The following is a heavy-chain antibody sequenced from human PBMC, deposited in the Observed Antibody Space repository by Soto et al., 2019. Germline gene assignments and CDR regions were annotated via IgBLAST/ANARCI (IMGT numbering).Heavy chain of an antibody. CDR2: INGDGSST. Sequence: EVQLVESGGGLVQPGGSLRLSCAGSAFTFSSHWLHWVRQAPGKGLVWVSRINGDGSSTSYADSVKGRFTISRDNAKNMLYLQVNSLRADDTAVYYCDGSPGLSPISGNTLGAWGQRTLGTVSS. CDR3: DGSPGLSPISGNTLGA. D-gene: IGHD1-7*01. J-gene: IGHJ5*01. V-gene: IGHV3-74*01. CDR1: AFTFSSHW.